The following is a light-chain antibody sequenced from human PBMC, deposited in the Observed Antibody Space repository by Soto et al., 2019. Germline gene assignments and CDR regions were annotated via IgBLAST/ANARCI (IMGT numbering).Light chain of an antibody. CDR2: EVT. CDR1: SSDVGANNY. J-gene: IGLJ1*01. Sequence: QSALTQPPSASGSPGQSVTISCTGTSSDVGANNYVSWYQQHPGKAPKLMIYEVTKRPSGVPDRFSGSKSGNTASLTVSGLQAEDEADYYCSSYAGANRVFGTGTKLPS. V-gene: IGLV2-8*01. CDR3: SSYAGANRV.